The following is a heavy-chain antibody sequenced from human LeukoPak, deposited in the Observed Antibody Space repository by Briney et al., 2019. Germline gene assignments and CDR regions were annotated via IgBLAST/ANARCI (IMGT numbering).Heavy chain of an antibody. CDR3: ARDKGTYDILTGYKYYFDY. Sequence: SETLSLTCTVSGGSISTYYWSWIRQPPGKGLEWIGYIYYSGSTNYNPSLKSRVTISVDKSKNQFSLKLSSVTAADTAVYYCARDKGTYDILTGYKYYFDYWGQGTLVTVSS. CDR1: GGSISTYY. CDR2: IYYSGST. D-gene: IGHD3-9*01. V-gene: IGHV4-59*12. J-gene: IGHJ4*02.